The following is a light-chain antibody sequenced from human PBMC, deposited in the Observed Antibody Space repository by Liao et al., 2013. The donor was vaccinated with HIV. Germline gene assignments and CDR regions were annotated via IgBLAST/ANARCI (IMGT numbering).Light chain of an antibody. CDR3: QVWTDSNDLFFV. J-gene: IGLJ1*01. Sequence: SYVLTQPPSVSVAPGKTARITCGGSNIGSKSVHWYQDKPGQAPVLVIYSDSDRPSGIPERFSGSKSGNTAALTISRVEAGDEADYHCQVWTDSNDLFFVFGTGTKLTVL. CDR1: NIGSKS. CDR2: SDS. V-gene: IGLV3-21*01.